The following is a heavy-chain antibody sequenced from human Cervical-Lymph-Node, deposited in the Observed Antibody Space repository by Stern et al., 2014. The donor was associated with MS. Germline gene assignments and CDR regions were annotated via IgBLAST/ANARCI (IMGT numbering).Heavy chain of an antibody. CDR2: ISHDGLKK. Sequence: QVQLVQSGGGVVQPGTSLRLSCEASGLTFSVYAFHWVRQAPGKGLEWVAFISHDGLKKYSAHMKGRFTVSRDNSRNTLFLQMNSLRTEDTALYYCASRYDYGDYIFWGQGSLVTVSP. D-gene: IGHD4-17*01. CDR1: GLTFSVYA. V-gene: IGHV3-30-3*01. J-gene: IGHJ4*02. CDR3: ASRYDYGDYIF.